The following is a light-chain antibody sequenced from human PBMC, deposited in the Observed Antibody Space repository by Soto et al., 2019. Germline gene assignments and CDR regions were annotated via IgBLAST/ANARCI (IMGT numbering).Light chain of an antibody. Sequence: DIQMTQSRSTLSGSVGDRVTITCRASQTISSWLAWYQQKPGKAPKLLIYKASTLKSGVPSRFSGSGSGTEFTLTISSLQPDDFATYFCQPYNNYSTFGQGTKVDIK. CDR1: QTISSW. J-gene: IGKJ1*01. CDR3: QPYNNYST. V-gene: IGKV1-5*03. CDR2: KAS.